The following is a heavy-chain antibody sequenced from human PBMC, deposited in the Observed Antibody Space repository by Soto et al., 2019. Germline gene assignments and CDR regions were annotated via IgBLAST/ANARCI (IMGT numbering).Heavy chain of an antibody. J-gene: IGHJ4*02. V-gene: IGHV3-33*01. Sequence: PGGSLRLSCAASGFTFNSYGMHWVRQAPGKGLEWVAVIWYDGSNKYYADSVKGRFTISRDNSKNTLYLQMNSLRAEDTAVYYCSRDRNVVVTTTSSSFFDYWGQGTLVTVSS. CDR3: SRDRNVVVTTTSSSFFDY. CDR2: IWYDGSNK. D-gene: IGHD2-21*02. CDR1: GFTFNSYG.